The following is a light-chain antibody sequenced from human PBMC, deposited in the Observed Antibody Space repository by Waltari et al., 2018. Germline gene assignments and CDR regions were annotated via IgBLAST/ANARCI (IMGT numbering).Light chain of an antibody. CDR3: QQYHGDSPT. CDR2: DAS. V-gene: IGKV1-5*01. J-gene: IGKJ1*01. CDR1: QNIYNW. Sequence: DTQMTQSPSTLSAYVGDRVTITCRASQNIYNWLAWYQQKPGEAPEVLIYDASSLRSGVPSRFSGSGSGTEFTLTISSLQPGDFATYYCQQYHGDSPTFGQGTTVEV.